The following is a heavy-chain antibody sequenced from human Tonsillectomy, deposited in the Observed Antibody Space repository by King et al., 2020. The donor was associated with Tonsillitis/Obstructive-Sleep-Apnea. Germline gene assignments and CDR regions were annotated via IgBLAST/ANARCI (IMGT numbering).Heavy chain of an antibody. CDR3: ATLSGASMDFDY. CDR2: IYYSGST. V-gene: IGHV4-39*01. D-gene: IGHD2-8*01. CDR1: GGSISSSSYY. Sequence: MQLQESGPGLVKPSETLSLTCTVSGGSISSSSYYWGWIRQPPGKGLEWIGSIYYSGSTYYNPSLKSRVTISVDTSKNQFSLKLRSVTAADTAVYYCATLSGASMDFDYWGQGTLVTVSS. J-gene: IGHJ4*02.